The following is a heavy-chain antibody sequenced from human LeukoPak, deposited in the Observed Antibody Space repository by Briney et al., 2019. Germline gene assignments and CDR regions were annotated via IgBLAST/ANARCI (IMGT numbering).Heavy chain of an antibody. CDR2: IWYDGSNK. CDR3: AIALGYCSGGSCYDGY. Sequence: GGSLRLSCAAPGFTFSSYGMHWVRQAPGKGLEWVAVIWYDGSNKYYADSVKGRFTISRDNSKNTLYLQMNSLRAEDTAVYYCAIALGYCSGGSCYDGYWGQGTLVTVSS. V-gene: IGHV3-33*01. CDR1: GFTFSSYG. D-gene: IGHD2-15*01. J-gene: IGHJ4*02.